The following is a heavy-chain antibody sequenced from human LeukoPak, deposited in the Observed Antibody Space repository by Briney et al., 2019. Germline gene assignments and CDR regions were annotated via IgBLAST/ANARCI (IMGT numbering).Heavy chain of an antibody. Sequence: PSETLSLTCAVSGGSISSSNWWSWVRQPPGKGLEWIGEIYHSGSTNYNPSLKSRVTISVDKSKNQFSLKLSSVTAADTAVYYCARGSGWYLYYYGMDVWGQGTTVTVSS. V-gene: IGHV4-4*02. CDR2: IYHSGST. CDR1: GGSISSSNW. J-gene: IGHJ6*02. CDR3: ARGSGWYLYYYGMDV. D-gene: IGHD6-19*01.